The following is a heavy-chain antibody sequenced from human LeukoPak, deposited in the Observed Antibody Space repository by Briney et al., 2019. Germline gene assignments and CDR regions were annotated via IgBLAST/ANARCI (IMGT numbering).Heavy chain of an antibody. V-gene: IGHV1-46*03. J-gene: IGHJ5*02. Sequence: ASVKVSCKASGYIFTYYYMHRVRQAPGQGLEWMGIINPSGGSTSYAQKFQGRVTMTRDTSTSTVYMELSSLRSEDTAVYYCAREGAPLGWFDPWGQGTLVTVSS. CDR1: GYIFTYYY. CDR3: AREGAPLGWFDP. CDR2: INPSGGST.